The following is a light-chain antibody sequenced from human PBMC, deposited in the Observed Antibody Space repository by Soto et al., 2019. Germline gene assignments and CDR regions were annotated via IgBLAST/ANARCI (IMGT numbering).Light chain of an antibody. Sequence: ESMLTQSPGTLSLSPGERATLSCRASQSVSTRYLAWYQQKPGQAPRLLIYGASIRAAGLPDRFSGSGAGTEFTLTIIRPEAEDFAVYYCHQFGSSPLAFTFGQGTKLEI. CDR3: HQFGSSPLAFT. CDR1: QSVSTRY. J-gene: IGKJ2*01. CDR2: GAS. V-gene: IGKV3-20*01.